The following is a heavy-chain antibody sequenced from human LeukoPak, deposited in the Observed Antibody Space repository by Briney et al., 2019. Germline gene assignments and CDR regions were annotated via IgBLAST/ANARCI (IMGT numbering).Heavy chain of an antibody. CDR1: GDSIITYY. CDR2: MYYSGST. J-gene: IGHJ4*02. V-gene: IGHV4-59*08. D-gene: IGHD5-12*01. CDR3: ARHSRGYDSEFRY. Sequence: ASETLSLTCTVSGDSIITYYWSWIRQPPGKGLEWIGYMYYSGSTNYNPSLKSRVTISVDKSRNQFSLTLSSVTAAGTAVYYCARHSRGYDSEFRYWGQGTLVTVSS.